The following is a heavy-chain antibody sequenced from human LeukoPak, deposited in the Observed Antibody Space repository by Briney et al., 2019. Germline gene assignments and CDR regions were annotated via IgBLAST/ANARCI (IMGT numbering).Heavy chain of an antibody. CDR1: GFTVSSNY. CDR3: ARRPRITMIVVD. V-gene: IGHV4-39*01. D-gene: IGHD3-22*01. Sequence: GSLRLSCAASGFTVSSNYMSWVRQPPGKGLEWIGSIYYSGSTYYNPSLKSRVTISVDTSKNQFSLKLSSVTAADTAVYYGARRPRITMIVVDWGQGTLVTVSS. CDR2: IYYSGST. J-gene: IGHJ4*02.